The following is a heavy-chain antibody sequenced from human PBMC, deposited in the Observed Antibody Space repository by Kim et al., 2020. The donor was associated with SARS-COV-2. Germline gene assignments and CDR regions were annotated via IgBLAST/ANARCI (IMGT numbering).Heavy chain of an antibody. V-gene: IGHV4-59*09. CDR3: AGGWGIVGTTLDS. J-gene: IGHJ4*02. D-gene: IGHD1-26*01. Sequence: NPSLKSRVTKPVATSKNQFSLKLNSRTAGDTAVYYCAGGWGIVGTTLDSWGQGTLVTVSS.